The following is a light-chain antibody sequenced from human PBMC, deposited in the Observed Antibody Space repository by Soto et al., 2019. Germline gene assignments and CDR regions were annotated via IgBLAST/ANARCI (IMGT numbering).Light chain of an antibody. CDR2: EDN. J-gene: IGLJ3*02. Sequence: NFMLTQPHSLSESPGKTVTISCTRSSGTIASNSVQWYQQRPGSAPTTEIYEDNQRPSGVPDRFSGSIDSSSNSASLTISGLKTEDEADYYCQSYDSSNHKVFGGGTKLTVL. V-gene: IGLV6-57*04. CDR1: SGTIASNS. CDR3: QSYDSSNHKV.